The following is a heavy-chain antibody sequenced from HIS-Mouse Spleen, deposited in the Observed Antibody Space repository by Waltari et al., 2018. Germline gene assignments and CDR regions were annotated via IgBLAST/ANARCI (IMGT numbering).Heavy chain of an antibody. CDR2: ISYDGSNK. V-gene: IGHV3-30-3*01. CDR3: ARDHSGWYFDY. J-gene: IGHJ4*02. D-gene: IGHD6-19*01. CDR1: GFTFSSYA. Sequence: QVQLVESGGGVVQPGRSLRLSCAASGFTFSSYAMHWFRQAPGKGLGWVAVISYDGSNKYYADSVKGRFTISRDNSKNTLYLQMNSLRAEDTAVYYCARDHSGWYFDYWGQGTLVTVSS.